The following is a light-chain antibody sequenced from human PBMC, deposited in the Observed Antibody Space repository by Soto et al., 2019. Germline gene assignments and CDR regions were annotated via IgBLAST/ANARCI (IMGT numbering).Light chain of an antibody. CDR1: QGSSSY. J-gene: IGKJ1*01. CDR2: AAS. CDR3: QQLKTYPPT. Sequence: DIQLTQSPSFLSASVGDRVTITCRASQGSSSYLAWYQQEPGKAPKLLIFAASTLQSGVPSRFSGSVSGTEFTLTISSLQPEAFATYYCQQLKTYPPTFGQGTKVEI. V-gene: IGKV1-9*01.